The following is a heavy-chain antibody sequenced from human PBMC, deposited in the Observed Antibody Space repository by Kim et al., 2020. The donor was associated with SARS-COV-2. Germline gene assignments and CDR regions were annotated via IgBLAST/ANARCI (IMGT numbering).Heavy chain of an antibody. CDR3: AKDLHDPVVVPAAI. V-gene: IGHV3-23*01. CDR1: GFTFNNYG. Sequence: GGSLRLSCAASGFTFNNYGMSWVRQVPGEGPDWVSAISGSGDSTYYADAVKGRFTISRDNSKNTLYLQMNSLRGEDTAVYYCAKDLHDPVVVPAAIWGQGTLVTVSS. D-gene: IGHD2-2*02. J-gene: IGHJ4*02. CDR2: ISGSGDST.